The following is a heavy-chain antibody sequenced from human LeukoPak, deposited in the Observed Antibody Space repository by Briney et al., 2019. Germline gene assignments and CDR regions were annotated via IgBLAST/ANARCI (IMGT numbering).Heavy chain of an antibody. CDR3: AKLDGFDY. J-gene: IGHJ4*02. D-gene: IGHD1-1*01. CDR1: GFPFSSFA. V-gene: IGHV3-23*01. CDR2: ISGGGDSTYYA. Sequence: GGSLRLSCAASGFPFSSFALTWVRQAPGKGLEWVSTISGGGDSTYYAYYADSVEGRFTLSRDNSKNTLYLQMSSLRAEDTAIYYCAKLDGFDYWGQGTLVTVSS.